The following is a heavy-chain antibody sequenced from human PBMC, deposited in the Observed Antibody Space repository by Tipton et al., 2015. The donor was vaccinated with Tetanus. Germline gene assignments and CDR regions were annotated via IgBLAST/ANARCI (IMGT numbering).Heavy chain of an antibody. Sequence: TLSLTCTVSGGSVSSGSYYWNWIRQPPGKGLEWIGYISYSGSSSFNPSLYGRVTMSVDKSKNQFSLKLTSATAADTAVYYCARRGGDFLTGYYDSWGQGTLVTVSS. CDR2: ISYSGSS. CDR3: ARRGGDFLTGYYDS. V-gene: IGHV4-61*01. CDR1: GGSVSSGSYY. J-gene: IGHJ4*02. D-gene: IGHD3-9*01.